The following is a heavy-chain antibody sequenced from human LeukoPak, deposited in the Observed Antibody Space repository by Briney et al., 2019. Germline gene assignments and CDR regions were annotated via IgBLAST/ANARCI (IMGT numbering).Heavy chain of an antibody. V-gene: IGHV3-21*01. CDR1: GFTFSSYS. Sequence: KSGGSLRLSCAASGFTFSSYSMNWVRQAPGKGLEWVSSISSSSSYIYYADSVKGRFTISRDNAKNSLYLQMNSLRAEDTAVYYCARGDPTVTTTGSGGLDIWGQGTMVTVSS. CDR2: ISSSSSYI. D-gene: IGHD4-17*01. J-gene: IGHJ3*02. CDR3: ARGDPTVTTTGSGGLDI.